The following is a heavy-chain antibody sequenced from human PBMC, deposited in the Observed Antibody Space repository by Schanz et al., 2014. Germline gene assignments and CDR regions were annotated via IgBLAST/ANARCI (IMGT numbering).Heavy chain of an antibody. J-gene: IGHJ4*02. Sequence: QVQLVQSGAEVKKPGASVKVSCKASGYTFTSYYRHWFRQAPGQGLEWMGLINPSVGTTNYARKFRGRVTMPRDVSLKTAYMEMADLKFKDAGLYCCAVHYSYRPLWGQGTLIAVSS. CDR1: GYTFTSYY. D-gene: IGHD5-18*01. CDR3: AVHYSYRPL. V-gene: IGHV1-46*01. CDR2: INPSVGTT.